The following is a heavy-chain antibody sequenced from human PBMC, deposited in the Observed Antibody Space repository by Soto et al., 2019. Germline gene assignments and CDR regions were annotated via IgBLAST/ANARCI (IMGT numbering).Heavy chain of an antibody. J-gene: IGHJ5*02. CDR1: GGSISSYY. CDR3: AKDTVPVATPWFDP. Sequence: SETLSLTCTVSGGSISSYYWSWIRQPPGKGLEWIGDIYYSGSTNYNPSLKSRVTISVETSKSQFSLRLTSVTAADSAVYYCAKDTVPVATPWFDPWGQGTLVTVSS. D-gene: IGHD2-2*01. CDR2: IYYSGST. V-gene: IGHV4-59*12.